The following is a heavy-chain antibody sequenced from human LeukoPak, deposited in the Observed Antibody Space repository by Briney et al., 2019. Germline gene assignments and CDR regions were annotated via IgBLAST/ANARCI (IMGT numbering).Heavy chain of an antibody. Sequence: RGSLRLSCVVSGFTFSSYSMIWVRQAPGKGLQWVANMKKDGSETKYVESVKGRFTISRDNAKNSLYLQMNSLRAEDTAVYYCGRHRSGSGTYFIDYWGQGTLVSVSS. V-gene: IGHV3-7*01. J-gene: IGHJ4*02. D-gene: IGHD3-10*01. CDR1: GFTFSSYS. CDR3: GRHRSGSGTYFIDY. CDR2: MKKDGSET.